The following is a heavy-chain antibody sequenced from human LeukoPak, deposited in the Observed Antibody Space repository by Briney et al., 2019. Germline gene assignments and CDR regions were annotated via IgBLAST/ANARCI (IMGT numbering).Heavy chain of an antibody. V-gene: IGHV3-74*01. Sequence: PGGALRLSRAASRFTFTTYWMHWVRHVPGKGLVWVARINTDGRVTTYADSVKGRFTVSRDNAENTLYLQMNDLRPEDTAVYYCIRETHVGLHLEYWGQGTLATVTS. CDR2: INTDGRVT. CDR3: IRETHVGLHLEY. D-gene: IGHD3-10*02. J-gene: IGHJ4*02. CDR1: RFTFTTYW.